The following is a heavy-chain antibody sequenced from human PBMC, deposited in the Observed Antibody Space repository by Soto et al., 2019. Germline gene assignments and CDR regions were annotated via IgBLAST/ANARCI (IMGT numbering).Heavy chain of an antibody. CDR2: ISWNSGSI. CDR3: AKGIYDIYYGMDF. V-gene: IGHV3-9*01. CDR1: GFTFDDYA. D-gene: IGHD3-16*01. J-gene: IGHJ6*02. Sequence: EVQLVESGGGLVQPGRSLRLSCAASGFTFDDYAMHWVRQAPGKGLEWVSGISWNSGSIGYADSVKGRFTISRDNAKNSLYLQMNSLRAEDTALYYWAKGIYDIYYGMDFWGQGTTVTVSS.